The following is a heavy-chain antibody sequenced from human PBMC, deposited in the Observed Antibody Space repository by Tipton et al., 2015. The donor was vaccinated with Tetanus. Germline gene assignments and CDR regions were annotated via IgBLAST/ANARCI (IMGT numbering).Heavy chain of an antibody. V-gene: IGHV4-4*07. J-gene: IGHJ6*02. CDR2: IYSGGST. Sequence: LRLSCTVSGGSTHSYYWSWIRQSAGKGLEWIGRIYSGGSTNYNPSLKSRVTMSMDTSKNQLSLRLCSVTAADTAVYYCARDHGITWGGMGYYYGMDVWGQETTVTVSS. CDR3: ARDHGITWGGMGYYYGMDV. D-gene: IGHD3-16*01. CDR1: GGSTHSYY.